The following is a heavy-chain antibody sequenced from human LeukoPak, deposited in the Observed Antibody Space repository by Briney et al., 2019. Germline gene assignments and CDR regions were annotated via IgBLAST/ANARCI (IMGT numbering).Heavy chain of an antibody. V-gene: IGHV4-39*07. Sequence: SETLSLTCTVSGGSISSSDYYWGWIRQPPGKGLEWIGSIYYSGKMFYNPSLKSRVTISVDTSKNQFSLKLSSVTAADTAVYYCARCGPRYISDYWGQGTLVTVSS. CDR3: ARCGPRYISDY. CDR2: IYYSGKM. J-gene: IGHJ4*02. CDR1: GGSISSSDYY. D-gene: IGHD1-1*01.